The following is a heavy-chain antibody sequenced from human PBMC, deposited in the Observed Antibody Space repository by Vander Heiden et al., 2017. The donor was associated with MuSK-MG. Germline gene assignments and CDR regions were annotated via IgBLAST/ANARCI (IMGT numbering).Heavy chain of an antibody. V-gene: IGHV3-21*01. CDR2: ISSSSSYI. Sequence: EVQLVESGGGLVKPGGSLRLSCAASGFTFSSYSMNWVRQAPGKGLEWVSSISSSSSYIYYADAVKGRFTISRDNAKNSLYLQMKRMRAEETAVYYFARVYYDSSGFYFDYWGQGTMVTVYS. CDR3: ARVYYDSSGFYFDY. CDR1: GFTFSSYS. J-gene: IGHJ4*02. D-gene: IGHD3-22*01.